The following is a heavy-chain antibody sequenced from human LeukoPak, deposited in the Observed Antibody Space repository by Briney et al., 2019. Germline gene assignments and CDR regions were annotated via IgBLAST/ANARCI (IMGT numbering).Heavy chain of an antibody. J-gene: IGHJ4*02. CDR3: AKPGIAVAGTSFFDY. D-gene: IGHD6-19*01. CDR1: GYTFTSYA. Sequence: ASVKVSCTASGYTFTSYAMHWVRQAPGQRLEWMGWINAGNGNTKYSQKFQGRVTITRDTSASTAYMELSSLRSEDTAVYYCAKPGIAVAGTSFFDYWGQGTLVTVSS. CDR2: INAGNGNT. V-gene: IGHV1-3*01.